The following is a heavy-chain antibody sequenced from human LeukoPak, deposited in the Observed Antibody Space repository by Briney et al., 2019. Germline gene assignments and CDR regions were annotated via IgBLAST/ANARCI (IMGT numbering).Heavy chain of an antibody. Sequence: ASVKVSCKASGCTFTSYYMHWVRQAPGQGLEWMGKINPSSGGTGYAQKFQGRVTMTRDTSTSTVYMELTSLRSEDTAVYYCARDGLYCTNGVCSSDIWGQGTLVTVSS. CDR2: INPSSGGT. CDR1: GCTFTSYY. CDR3: ARDGLYCTNGVCSSDI. V-gene: IGHV1-46*01. D-gene: IGHD2-8*01. J-gene: IGHJ3*02.